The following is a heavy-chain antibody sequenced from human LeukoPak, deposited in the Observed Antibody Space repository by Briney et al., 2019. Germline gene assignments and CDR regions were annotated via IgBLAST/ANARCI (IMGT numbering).Heavy chain of an antibody. D-gene: IGHD6-19*01. V-gene: IGHV3-9*01. CDR2: VSWNSGVL. CDR1: GFTFDDYA. Sequence: GGSLRLSCAASGFTFDDYAMHWVRQAPGKGLEWVSGVSWNSGVLGYADSVKGRFTIFRHNAKNSLYLQMNSLRPEDTALYYCAKDKGATGYSSGFHPWGQGTLVTVSS. J-gene: IGHJ5*02. CDR3: AKDKGATGYSSGFHP.